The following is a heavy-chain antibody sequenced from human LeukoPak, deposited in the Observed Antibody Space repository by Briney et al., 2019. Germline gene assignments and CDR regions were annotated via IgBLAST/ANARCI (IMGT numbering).Heavy chain of an antibody. Sequence: GGSLRLSCAASGFTFSDYWMHWVRQVPGKGLVWVARINADGSITNHADSVKGRFTISRGNAENTLYLQMNSLRAEDTAVYYCARDFEMATIPFDYWGQGTLVTVSS. D-gene: IGHD5-24*01. J-gene: IGHJ4*02. CDR1: GFTFSDYW. CDR3: ARDFEMATIPFDY. V-gene: IGHV3-74*01. CDR2: INADGSIT.